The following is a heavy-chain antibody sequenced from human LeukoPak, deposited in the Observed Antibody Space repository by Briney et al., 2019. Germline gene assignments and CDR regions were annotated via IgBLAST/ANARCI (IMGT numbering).Heavy chain of an antibody. CDR1: GITFSRLG. D-gene: IGHD4-17*01. CDR2: IWFDGSKN. J-gene: IGHJ4*02. CDR3: ARYYGDYGGFDY. Sequence: GGSLRLSCAASGITFSRLGMHWVGQAPGKGLEWVAAIWFDGSKNYYADSVKGRFTISRDNTKNTLYLQMNYLRADDTAVYFCARYYGDYGGFDYWGQGTLVTVSS. V-gene: IGHV3-33*01.